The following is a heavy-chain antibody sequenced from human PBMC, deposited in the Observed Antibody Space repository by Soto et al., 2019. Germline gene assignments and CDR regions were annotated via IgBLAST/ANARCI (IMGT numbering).Heavy chain of an antibody. J-gene: IGHJ4*02. CDR2: ISAYNGNT. D-gene: IGHD3-9*01. CDR1: GYTFTSYG. V-gene: IGHV1-18*01. Sequence: AASVKVSCKASGYTFTSYGISWVRQAPGQGLEWMGWISAYNGNTNYAQKLQGRVTMTTDTSTSTAYMELRSLRSDDTAVYYCARDRYYDILTGVGYFDYWGQGTLVSVSS. CDR3: ARDRYYDILTGVGYFDY.